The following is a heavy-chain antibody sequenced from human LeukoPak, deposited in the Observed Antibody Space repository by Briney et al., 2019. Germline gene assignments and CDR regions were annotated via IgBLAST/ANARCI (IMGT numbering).Heavy chain of an antibody. CDR3: GKEGGA. CDR2: IGGRGGST. V-gene: IGHV3-23*01. J-gene: IGHJ5*02. Sequence: GGSLRLSCAASGFRFGDFTMTWVRQAPGKGPEWVSAIGGRGGSTYYADSLGGRFIISRDNSKDMVYLQMNSLKVEDTATYYCGKEGGAWGQGTKVTVSS. D-gene: IGHD3-16*01. CDR1: GFRFGDFT.